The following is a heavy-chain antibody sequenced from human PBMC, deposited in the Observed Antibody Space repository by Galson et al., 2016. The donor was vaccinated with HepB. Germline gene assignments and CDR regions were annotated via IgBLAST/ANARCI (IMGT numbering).Heavy chain of an antibody. D-gene: IGHD6-19*01. V-gene: IGHV4-4*02. CDR1: GGSISNDNW. CDR3: ARNGWYCLDY. Sequence: SETLSLTCTVSGGSISNDNWWSWVRQSPGKGLEWIGEIYRSGSTHYNPSLKSRDTIAVDKSNNRFSLRLNSVIAADTAIYFCARNGWYCLDYWGHGTLVTVAS. CDR2: IYRSGST. J-gene: IGHJ4*01.